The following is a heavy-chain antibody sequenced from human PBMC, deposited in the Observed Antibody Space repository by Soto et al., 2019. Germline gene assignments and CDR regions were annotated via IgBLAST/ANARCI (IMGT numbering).Heavy chain of an antibody. Sequence: QVQLQESGPGLVQPSQTLSLTCTVSGGSISTGGYYWSWIRQHPGKGLEWIGFIYYSGSTFYNPSLQSRVTISVDTSKNQFSLKLSSVTAADTAVYYCARHDAPTWFDPWGQGTLVTVSP. CDR1: GGSISTGGYY. CDR2: IYYSGST. V-gene: IGHV4-31*03. J-gene: IGHJ5*02. D-gene: IGHD1-1*01. CDR3: ARHDAPTWFDP.